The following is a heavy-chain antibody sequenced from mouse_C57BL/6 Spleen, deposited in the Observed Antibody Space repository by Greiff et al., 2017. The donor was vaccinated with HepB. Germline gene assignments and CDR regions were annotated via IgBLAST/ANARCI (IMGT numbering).Heavy chain of an antibody. Sequence: DVQLQESGGGLVKPGGSLKLSCAASGFTFSSYAMSWVRQTPEKRLEWVATISDGGSYTYYPDNVKGRFTISRDNAKNNLYLQMSQLTSEDTAMYYCARDTPGYGRSPFDYWGQGTTLTVSS. CDR3: ARDTPGYGRSPFDY. CDR1: GFTFSSYA. D-gene: IGHD1-1*01. J-gene: IGHJ2*01. V-gene: IGHV5-4*01. CDR2: ISDGGSYT.